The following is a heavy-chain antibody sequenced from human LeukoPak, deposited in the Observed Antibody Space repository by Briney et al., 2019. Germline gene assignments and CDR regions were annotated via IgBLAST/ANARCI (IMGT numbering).Heavy chain of an antibody. CDR2: ISHSGST. D-gene: IGHD3-22*01. Sequence: SETLSLTCAVSGGSISSSNWWSWVRQPPGKGLEWIGEISHSGSTNYNPSLKSRVTISVDKSKNQFSLKLSSVTAADTAVYYCARVNGGDYYDSSGTSPYYYYYYMDVWGKGTTVTISS. CDR3: ARVNGGDYYDSSGTSPYYYYYYMDV. J-gene: IGHJ6*03. V-gene: IGHV4-4*02. CDR1: GGSISSSNW.